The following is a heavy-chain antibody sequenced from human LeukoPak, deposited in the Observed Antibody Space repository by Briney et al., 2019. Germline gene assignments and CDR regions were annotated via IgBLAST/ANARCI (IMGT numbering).Heavy chain of an antibody. CDR2: VSGSGGST. Sequence: GGSLRLSCAASGFTFSSYGMSWVRQAPGKGLEWVSAVSGSGGSTYYADSVKGRFTISRDNSKNTLYLQMNSLRAEDTAVYYCARATMVRGVPYFDYWGQGTLVTVSS. CDR1: GFTFSSYG. D-gene: IGHD3-10*01. V-gene: IGHV3-23*01. J-gene: IGHJ4*02. CDR3: ARATMVRGVPYFDY.